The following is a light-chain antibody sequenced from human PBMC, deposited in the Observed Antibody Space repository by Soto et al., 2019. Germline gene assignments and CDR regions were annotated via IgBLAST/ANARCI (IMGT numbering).Light chain of an antibody. CDR1: SSDVGGYNH. V-gene: IGLV2-14*01. CDR3: CSYAGNGAWV. J-gene: IGLJ3*02. CDR2: EVR. Sequence: QSALTQPASVSGSPGQSITISCTGTSSDVGGYNHVSWYQQHPGKAPKLIIYEVRNRPSGVSDRFSGSKSGNTASLTISGLQAEDEGDFFCCSYAGNGAWVFGGGTKLTVL.